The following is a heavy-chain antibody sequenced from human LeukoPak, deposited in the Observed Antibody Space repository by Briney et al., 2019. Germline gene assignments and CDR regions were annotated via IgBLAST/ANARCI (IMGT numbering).Heavy chain of an antibody. CDR2: ISYDGSNK. J-gene: IGHJ4*02. V-gene: IGHV3-30*03. CDR3: ARDKDQYSGYDSGLFDY. Sequence: GGSLRLSCAASGFTFSSYGMHWVRQAPGKGLEWVAVISYDGSNKYYADSVKGRFTISRDNSKNTLYLQMNSLRAEDTAVYYCARDKDQYSGYDSGLFDYWGQGTLVTVSS. D-gene: IGHD5-12*01. CDR1: GFTFSSYG.